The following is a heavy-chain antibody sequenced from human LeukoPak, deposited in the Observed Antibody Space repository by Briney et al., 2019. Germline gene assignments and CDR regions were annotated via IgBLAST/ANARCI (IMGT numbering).Heavy chain of an antibody. CDR1: GGSFSGYY. CDR3: ASSYCVGDCYQNWFDP. J-gene: IGHJ5*02. Sequence: KTSETLSLTCAAYGGSFSGYYWSWIRQPPGKGLEWIGEINHSGSTNYNPSLKSRVTISVDTSKNQFSLKLSSVTAADTAVYYCASSYCVGDCYQNWFDPWGQGTLVTVSS. V-gene: IGHV4-34*01. CDR2: INHSGST. D-gene: IGHD2-21*02.